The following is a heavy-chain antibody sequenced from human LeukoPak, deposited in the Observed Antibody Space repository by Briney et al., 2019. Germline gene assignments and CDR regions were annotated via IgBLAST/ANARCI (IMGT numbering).Heavy chain of an antibody. J-gene: IGHJ4*02. Sequence: PTETLSLTCTVSGYSISSGYYWGWIRQPPGKGLEWIGSIYHSGSTYYNPSLKSRVTISVDTSKNQFSLKLSSVTAADTAVYYCARVVTAAGTGFKWGQGTLVTVSS. CDR3: ARVVTAAGTGFK. CDR2: IYHSGST. CDR1: GYSISSGYY. V-gene: IGHV4-38-2*02. D-gene: IGHD6-13*01.